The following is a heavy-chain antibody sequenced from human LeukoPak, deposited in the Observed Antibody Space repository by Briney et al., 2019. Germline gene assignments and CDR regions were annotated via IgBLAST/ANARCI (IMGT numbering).Heavy chain of an antibody. D-gene: IGHD6-6*01. Sequence: GGSLRLSCAASGFTVSSNYMSWVRQAPGKGLEWVSVIYSGGSTYYAVSVKGRFTVSRDNSKNTLYLQMNSLRAEDTAIYYCAKEISSSSKTNFDYWGQGTLVTVSS. CDR3: AKEISSSSKTNFDY. CDR1: GFTVSSNY. J-gene: IGHJ4*02. CDR2: IYSGGST. V-gene: IGHV3-53*01.